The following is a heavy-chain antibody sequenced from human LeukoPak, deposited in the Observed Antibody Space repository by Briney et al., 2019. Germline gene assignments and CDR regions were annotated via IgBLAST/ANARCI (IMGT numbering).Heavy chain of an antibody. D-gene: IGHD4-17*01. CDR2: IYSGGSI. J-gene: IGHJ2*01. CDR3: ARFLGVTTSWYFDL. V-gene: IGHV3-53*01. CDR1: GFTVSSKY. Sequence: GGSLRLSCAASGFTVSSKYMSWVRRAPGKGLEWVSVIYSGGSIYYADSMKGRFTISRDNSQNTLYLQMNSLRAEDTAVYYCARFLGVTTSWYFDLWGRGTLVTVSS.